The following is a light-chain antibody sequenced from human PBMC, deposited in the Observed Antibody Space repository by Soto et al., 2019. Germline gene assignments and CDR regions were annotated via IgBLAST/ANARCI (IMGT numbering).Light chain of an antibody. CDR2: DVS. CDR3: SSYTSSSTLAVV. J-gene: IGLJ2*01. V-gene: IGLV2-14*01. Sequence: QSALTQPASVSGSPGQSITISCTGTSSDVGGYNYVSWYQQHPGTAPKLMIYDVSNRPSGVSNRFSGSKSGNTASLTISGLQAEDEADYYCSSYTSSSTLAVVFGGGTKVTVL. CDR1: SSDVGGYNY.